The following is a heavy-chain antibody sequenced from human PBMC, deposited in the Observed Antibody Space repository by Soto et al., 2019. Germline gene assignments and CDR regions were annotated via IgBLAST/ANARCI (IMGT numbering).Heavy chain of an antibody. CDR3: ARLVYDTRLNYMYFDF. CDR1: GVSISSGNW. V-gene: IGHV4-4*02. D-gene: IGHD3-10*01. CDR2: IFHDGTA. J-gene: IGHJ4*02. Sequence: KTSETLSLTCAVSGVSISSGNWWTWVRQSPQRGLEYMGEIFHDGTANYYPSFERRVAISVDTSKNQFSLKLTSVTAADTAIYFCARLVYDTRLNYMYFDFWGQGTLVTVSS.